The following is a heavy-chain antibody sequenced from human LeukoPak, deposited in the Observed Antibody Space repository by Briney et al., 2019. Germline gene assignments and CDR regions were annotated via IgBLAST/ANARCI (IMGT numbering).Heavy chain of an antibody. D-gene: IGHD5-18*01. J-gene: IGHJ5*02. Sequence: SETLSLTCAVYGGSFSGYYWTWIRQPPGKGLEWIGEINHSGSANYNPSLKSRVTISLDTSKNQFSLNLSSVTAADTAVYYCARDVRYRYGLHHPTPCGWFDPWGHGTLVTGYS. CDR3: ARDVRYRYGLHHPTPCGWFDP. CDR2: INHSGSA. CDR1: GGSFSGYY. V-gene: IGHV4-34*01.